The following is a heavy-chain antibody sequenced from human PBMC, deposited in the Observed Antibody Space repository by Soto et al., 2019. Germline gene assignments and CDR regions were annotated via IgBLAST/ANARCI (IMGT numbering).Heavy chain of an antibody. V-gene: IGHV5-10-1*01. CDR1: GYSFTSYW. Sequence: PGESLNTSCKGSGYSFTSYWISWVRQMPGKGLEWMGRIDPSDSYTNYSPSFQGHVTISADKSISTAYLQWSSLKASDTAMYYCARHVSSRFDYWGQGTLVTVSS. J-gene: IGHJ4*02. CDR3: ARHVSSRFDY. D-gene: IGHD3-16*01. CDR2: IDPSDSYT.